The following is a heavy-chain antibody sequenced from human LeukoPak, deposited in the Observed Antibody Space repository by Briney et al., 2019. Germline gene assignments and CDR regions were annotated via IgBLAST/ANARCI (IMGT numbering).Heavy chain of an antibody. J-gene: IGHJ6*02. CDR2: IKQDGSEK. D-gene: IGHD2-2*01. CDR3: ARDLGVGYCSSTSCYYYYYGMDV. Sequence: GGSLRPSCAASGFTVSDNYMSWVRQAPGKGLEWVANIKQDGSEKYYVDSVKGRFTISRDNAKNSLYLQMNSLRAEDTAVYYCARDLGVGYCSSTSCYYYYYGMDVWGQGTTVTVSS. CDR1: GFTVSDNY. V-gene: IGHV3-7*01.